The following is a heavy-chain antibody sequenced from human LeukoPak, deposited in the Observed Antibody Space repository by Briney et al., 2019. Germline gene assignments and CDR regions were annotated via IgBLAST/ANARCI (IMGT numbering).Heavy chain of an antibody. V-gene: IGHV3-30*02. Sequence: GGSLRLSCAASGFTFSSYGMHWVRQAPGKGLEWVAFIRYDGSNKYYADSVKGRFTISRDNAKNSLYLQMNSLRAEDTAVYYCARDKYYGDSYFGYWGQGTLVTVSS. CDR3: ARDKYYGDSYFGY. CDR1: GFTFSSYG. CDR2: IRYDGSNK. J-gene: IGHJ4*02. D-gene: IGHD4-17*01.